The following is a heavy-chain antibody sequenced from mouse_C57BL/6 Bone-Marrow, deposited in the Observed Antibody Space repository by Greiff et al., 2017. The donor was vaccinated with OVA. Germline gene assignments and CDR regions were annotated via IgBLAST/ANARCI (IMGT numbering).Heavy chain of an antibody. J-gene: IGHJ1*03. CDR3: TRLYYYGSSYDWYFDV. Sequence: QLQQSGTVLARPGASVKMSCKTSGYTFTSYWMHWVKQRPGQGLEWIGAIYPGNSDTSYNQKFKGKAKLTAVTSASTAYMELSSLTNEDSAVYYCTRLYYYGSSYDWYFDVWGTGTTVTVSS. V-gene: IGHV1-5*01. CDR2: IYPGNSDT. CDR1: GYTFTSYW. D-gene: IGHD1-1*01.